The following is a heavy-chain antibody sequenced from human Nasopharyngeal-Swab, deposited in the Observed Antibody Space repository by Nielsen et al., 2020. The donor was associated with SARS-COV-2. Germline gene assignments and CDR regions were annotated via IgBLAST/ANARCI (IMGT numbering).Heavy chain of an antibody. CDR2: IKSKTDGGTT. CDR3: ARVGVSLYYYYYGMDV. J-gene: IGHJ6*02. Sequence: WIRQPPGKGLEWVGRIKSKTDGGTTDYTAPVKGRFTISRDDSKNTLYLQMNSLRAEDTAVYYCARVGVSLYYYYYGMDVWGQGTTVTVSS. D-gene: IGHD3-10*01. V-gene: IGHV3-15*01.